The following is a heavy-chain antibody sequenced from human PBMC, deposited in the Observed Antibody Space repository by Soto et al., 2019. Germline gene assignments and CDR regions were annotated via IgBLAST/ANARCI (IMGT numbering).Heavy chain of an antibody. CDR2: IYYSGST. V-gene: IGHV4-39*01. CDR3: ARLGIAAAGYGMDV. D-gene: IGHD6-13*01. CDR1: GGSISSSSYY. J-gene: IGHJ6*02. Sequence: SETLSLTCTVSGGSISSSSYYWGWIRQPPGKGLEWIGSIYYSGSTYYNPSLKSRVTISVDTSKNQFSLKLSSVTAADTAVYYCARLGIAAAGYGMDVWGQGTTVTVSS.